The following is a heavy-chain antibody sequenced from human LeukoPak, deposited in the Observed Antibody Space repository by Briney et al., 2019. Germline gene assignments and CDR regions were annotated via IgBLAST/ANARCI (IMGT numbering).Heavy chain of an antibody. CDR2: ITYDGSNR. CDR3: ANIPEEVVAATGTGHFDY. V-gene: IGHV3-30*18. Sequence: GGSLRLSCAASGFTFSNYDMHWVRQAPGKGLEWVAVITYDGSNRYYADSVNGRLTISRDNSKNTLYLQMNSLRAEDTAVYYCANIPEEVVAATGTGHFDYWGQGTLVTVSS. J-gene: IGHJ4*02. D-gene: IGHD2-15*01. CDR1: GFTFSNYD.